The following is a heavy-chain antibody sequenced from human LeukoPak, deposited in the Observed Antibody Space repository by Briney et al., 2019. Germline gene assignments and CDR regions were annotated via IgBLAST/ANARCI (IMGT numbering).Heavy chain of an antibody. CDR3: TTDEKYCGGDCYSIFDY. J-gene: IGHJ4*02. CDR2: ISGSGGST. Sequence: GGSLRLSCAASGFTFSSYAMSWVRQAPGKGLEWVSAISGSGGSTYYADSVKGRFTISRDNSKNTLYLQMNSLKTEDTAVYYCTTDEKYCGGDCYSIFDYWGQGTLVTVSS. D-gene: IGHD2-21*01. CDR1: GFTFSSYA. V-gene: IGHV3-23*01.